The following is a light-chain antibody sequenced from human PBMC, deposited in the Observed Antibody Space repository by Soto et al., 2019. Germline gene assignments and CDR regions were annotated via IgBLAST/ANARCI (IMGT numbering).Light chain of an antibody. Sequence: DIQLTQSPSFLSASVGDRVTITCRASQGISSYLAWYQQKPGKAPNLLIYAASTLQSGVPSRFSGSGSGAEFTLTISSLQPEDFATYYCQHLNSYPKTFGPGTKVDIK. CDR2: AAS. J-gene: IGKJ3*01. V-gene: IGKV1-9*01. CDR1: QGISSY. CDR3: QHLNSYPKT.